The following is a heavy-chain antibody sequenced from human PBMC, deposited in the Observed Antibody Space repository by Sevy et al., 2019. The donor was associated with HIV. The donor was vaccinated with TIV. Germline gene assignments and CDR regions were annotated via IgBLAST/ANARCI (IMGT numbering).Heavy chain of an antibody. D-gene: IGHD3-3*01. V-gene: IGHV3-49*04. CDR3: TRAIFGVVIIHWFDP. Sequence: GGSLRLSCAASGFTFTLYAIHWVRQAPGKGLEWVGFIRSKAYGGTTEYAASVKGRFTISRDDSKSIAYLQMNSLKTEDTAVYYCTRAIFGVVIIHWFDPWGQGTLVTVSS. J-gene: IGHJ5*02. CDR1: GFTFTLYA. CDR2: IRSKAYGGTT.